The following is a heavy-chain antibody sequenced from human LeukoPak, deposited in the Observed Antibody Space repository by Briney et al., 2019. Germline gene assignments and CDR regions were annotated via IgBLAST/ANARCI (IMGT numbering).Heavy chain of an antibody. Sequence: SVKVSCKASGGTFSSYAISWVRQAPGQGLEWMGGIIPIFGTANYAQKFQGRVTITADESTSTAYMELSSLRSEDTAVYYCARDAVVPAAHGYWGQGTLVTVSS. J-gene: IGHJ4*02. CDR2: IIPIFGTA. CDR3: ARDAVVPAAHGY. D-gene: IGHD2-2*01. CDR1: GGTFSSYA. V-gene: IGHV1-69*01.